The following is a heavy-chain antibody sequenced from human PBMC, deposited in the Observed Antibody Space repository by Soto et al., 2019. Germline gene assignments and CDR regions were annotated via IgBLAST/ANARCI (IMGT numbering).Heavy chain of an antibody. CDR1: GYSIISSNW. J-gene: IGHJ5*02. CDR3: ARIAYYYDSGGFDP. D-gene: IGHD3-22*01. CDR2: IYYSGTT. V-gene: IGHV4-28*01. Sequence: SETLSLTCAVSGYSIISSNWWGWIRQPPGKGLEWIGYIYYSGTTYYNPSLKSRVTMSVDRSKNQFSLKLSSVTAADTAVYYCARIAYYYDSGGFDPWGQGTLVT.